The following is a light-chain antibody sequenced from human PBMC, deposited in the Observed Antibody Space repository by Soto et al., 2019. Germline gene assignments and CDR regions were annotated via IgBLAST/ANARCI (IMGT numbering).Light chain of an antibody. J-gene: IGKJ1*01. Sequence: DVQITQSPASLSSCVLDILTIACRASQSIGYCLNWYQQKPGKAPQLLIYAASNLQSGVPSRFSGSGSGTDFTLTITSLQTEDFATYYCQQSYSSRTFGQGTKVDIK. CDR1: QSIGYC. CDR3: QQSYSSRT. CDR2: AAS. V-gene: IGKV1-39*01.